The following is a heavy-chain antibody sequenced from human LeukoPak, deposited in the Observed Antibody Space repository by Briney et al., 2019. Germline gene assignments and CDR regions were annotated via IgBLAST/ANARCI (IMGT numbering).Heavy chain of an antibody. D-gene: IGHD2-2*01. J-gene: IGHJ3*02. CDR2: IIPIFGTA. Sequence: GASVKVSCKASGGTFNSYAISWMRQAPGQGLEWMGGIIPIFGTANYAQKFQGRVTITADESTSTAYMELSSLRSEDTAVYYCARGLTSWREVDAFDIWGQGTMVTVSS. CDR3: ARGLTSWREVDAFDI. V-gene: IGHV1-69*13. CDR1: GGTFNSYA.